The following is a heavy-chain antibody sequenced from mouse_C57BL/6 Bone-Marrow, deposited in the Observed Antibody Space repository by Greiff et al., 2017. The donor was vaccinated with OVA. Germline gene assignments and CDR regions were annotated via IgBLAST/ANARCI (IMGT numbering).Heavy chain of an antibody. J-gene: IGHJ2*01. D-gene: IGHD2-1*01. CDR1: GFNIKDDY. CDR2: VDPENGDT. CDR3: TPIYYGNYIDY. Sequence: EVMLVESGAELVRPGASVKLSCTASGFNIKDDYMHWVKQRTEQGLEWIGWVDPENGDTEYASKFQGKATITADTSSNTAYLQLSSLTSEDTAVYYCTPIYYGNYIDYWGQGTTLTVSS. V-gene: IGHV14-4*01.